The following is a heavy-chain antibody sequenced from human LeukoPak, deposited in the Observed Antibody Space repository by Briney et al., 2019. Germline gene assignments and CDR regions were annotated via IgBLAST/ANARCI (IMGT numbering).Heavy chain of an antibody. D-gene: IGHD6-13*01. CDR3: ARHLDSSSWLFDY. J-gene: IGHJ4*02. CDR2: IYYSGST. V-gene: IGHV4-59*08. CDR1: GGSISSYY. Sequence: ASETLSLTCTVSGGSISSYYWSWIRQPPGKGLEWIGYIYYSGSTNYNPSLKSRVTISVDTSKNQFSLKLSSVTAADTAVYYCARHLDSSSWLFDYWGQGTLVTVSS.